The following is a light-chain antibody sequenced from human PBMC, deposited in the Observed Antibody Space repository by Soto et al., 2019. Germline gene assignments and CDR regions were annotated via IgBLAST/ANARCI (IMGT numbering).Light chain of an antibody. CDR2: KSS. V-gene: IGKV1-5*03. Sequence: IQMTQSPSTLSSSVGDTVTVTCRASQSVSGWLAWYQQKPGEAPKLLIYKSSILQSGVPSRFSGSGSGTEFTLTISSLQRDDFATYYCQQYNSYSRTFGQGTKVDIK. CDR3: QQYNSYSRT. J-gene: IGKJ1*01. CDR1: QSVSGW.